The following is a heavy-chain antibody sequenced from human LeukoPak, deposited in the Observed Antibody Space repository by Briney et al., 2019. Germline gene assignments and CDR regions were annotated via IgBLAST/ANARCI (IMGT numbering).Heavy chain of an antibody. Sequence: SETLSLTCTVSGGSISSYYWSWIRQPAGKRLEWIGRIYVSGSTNYNPSLKSRVTMSVDTSKSQFSLKLNSVTAADTGVYYCASGGYGYWGQRTLVTVSS. V-gene: IGHV4-4*07. CDR3: ASGGYGY. D-gene: IGHD5-12*01. J-gene: IGHJ4*02. CDR1: GGSISSYY. CDR2: IYVSGST.